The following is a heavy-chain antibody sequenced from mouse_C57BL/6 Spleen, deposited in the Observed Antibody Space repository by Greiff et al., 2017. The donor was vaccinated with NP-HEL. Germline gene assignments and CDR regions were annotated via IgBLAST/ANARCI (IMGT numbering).Heavy chain of an antibody. CDR2: IYPGDGDT. Sequence: QVQLQQSGPELVKPGASVKISCKASGYAFSSSWMNWVKQRPGKGLEWIGRIYPGDGDTNYNGKFKGKATLTADKSSSTAYMQLSSLTSEDSAVYFCTREGSSSYMLDYWGQGTTLTVSS. V-gene: IGHV1-82*01. D-gene: IGHD3-2*02. J-gene: IGHJ2*01. CDR3: TREGSSSYMLDY. CDR1: GYAFSSSW.